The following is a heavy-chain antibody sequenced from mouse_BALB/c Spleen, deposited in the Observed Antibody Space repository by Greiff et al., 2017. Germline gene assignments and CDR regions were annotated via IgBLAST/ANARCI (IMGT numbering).Heavy chain of an antibody. J-gene: IGHJ4*01. CDR1: GFTFSSFG. CDR2: ISSGSSTI. V-gene: IGHV5-17*02. D-gene: IGHD1-2*01. CDR3: ARGDYGYDAMDY. Sequence: EVQGVESGGGLVQPGGSRKLSCAASGFTFSSFGMHWVRQAPEKGLEWVAYISSGSSTIYYADTVKGRFTISRDNPKNTLFLQMTSLRSEDTAMYYCARGDYGYDAMDYWGQGTSVTVSS.